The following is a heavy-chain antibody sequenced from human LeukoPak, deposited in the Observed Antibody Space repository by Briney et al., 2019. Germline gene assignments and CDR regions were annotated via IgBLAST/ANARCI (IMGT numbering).Heavy chain of an antibody. D-gene: IGHD3-3*01. CDR1: GGSISSYY. V-gene: IGHV4-4*07. CDR3: AREHRDYEGSGYYVDY. Sequence: SETLSLTCTVSGGSISSYYWSWIRQPAGKGLEWIGRIYHSGSTDYNSSLRSRLTMSVDTSKSQFSLKLTSVTAADTAVYYCAREHRDYEGSGYYVDYWGQGTLVTVSS. CDR2: IYHSGST. J-gene: IGHJ4*02.